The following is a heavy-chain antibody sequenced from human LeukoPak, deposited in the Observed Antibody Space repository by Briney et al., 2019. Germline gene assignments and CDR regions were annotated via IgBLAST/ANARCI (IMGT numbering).Heavy chain of an antibody. J-gene: IGHJ5*02. D-gene: IGHD5-24*01. CDR1: GGSISSYY. Sequence: PSETQSLTCTVSGGSISSYYWSWIRQPPGKGLEWIGTIYYSGSTYYNPSLKSRVTISVDSSKNQFSLRLSSVTAADTAVYYCARESLTWLQSRTSWFDPWGQGTLVTVSS. V-gene: IGHV4-59*12. CDR3: ARESLTWLQSRTSWFDP. CDR2: IYYSGST.